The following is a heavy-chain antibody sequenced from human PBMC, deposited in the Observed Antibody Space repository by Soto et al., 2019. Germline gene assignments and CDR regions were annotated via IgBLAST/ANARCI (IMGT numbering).Heavy chain of an antibody. D-gene: IGHD3-16*01. CDR3: ARRKDLGNLVWLDT. Sequence: GESLKISCKGSGYTFTSYWITWVRQKPGEGLEWMGRIDPSDSYTRYSPSFEGHVTISADRSITTAYLQWTSLKASDTAMYYCARRKDLGNLVWLDTWGQRTLVTVSS. J-gene: IGHJ5*02. CDR2: IDPSDSYT. CDR1: GYTFTSYW. V-gene: IGHV5-10-1*01.